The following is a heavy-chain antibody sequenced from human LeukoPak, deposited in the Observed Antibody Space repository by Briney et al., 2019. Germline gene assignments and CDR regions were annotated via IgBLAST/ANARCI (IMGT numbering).Heavy chain of an antibody. CDR1: GFTFSSYW. CDR3: AITLFYSTSRWLDP. D-gene: IGHD6-6*01. Sequence: GGSLRLSCAASGFTFSSYWMSWVRQAPGKGLEWVANIKQDGSEKYYVDSVRGRFTISRDNAKNSLYLQMNSLRAEDTAVYYCAITLFYSTSRWLDPWGQGTLVTVSS. V-gene: IGHV3-7*01. CDR2: IKQDGSEK. J-gene: IGHJ5*02.